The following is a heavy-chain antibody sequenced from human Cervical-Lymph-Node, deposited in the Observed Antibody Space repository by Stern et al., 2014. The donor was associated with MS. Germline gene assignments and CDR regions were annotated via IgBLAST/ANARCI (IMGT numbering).Heavy chain of an antibody. D-gene: IGHD2-8*02. J-gene: IGHJ4*02. CDR3: AGLVA. CDR2: ISWNSGSI. Sequence: EVQLVESGGGLVQPGRSLRLSCAASGFTFDDYVMHWVRQVPGKGLEWVSGISWNSGSIDYADSVKGRFTISRDNAKSSLYLQMNSLRVEDTALYYCAGLVAWGRGIVVTVSS. V-gene: IGHV3-9*01. CDR1: GFTFDDYV.